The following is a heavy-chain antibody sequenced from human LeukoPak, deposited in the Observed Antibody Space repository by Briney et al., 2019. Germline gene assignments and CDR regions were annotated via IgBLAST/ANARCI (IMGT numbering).Heavy chain of an antibody. CDR3: AKDPSRASGSYPDY. V-gene: IGHV3-30*02. CDR1: GFTFSSYG. D-gene: IGHD1-26*01. Sequence: GGSLRLSCAASGFTFSSYGMHWVRQAPGKGLEWVAFIRYDGSNKYYADSVKGRFTISRDNSKNTLYLQMNSLRAEDTAVYYCAKDPSRASGSYPDYWGQGTLVTVSS. J-gene: IGHJ4*02. CDR2: IRYDGSNK.